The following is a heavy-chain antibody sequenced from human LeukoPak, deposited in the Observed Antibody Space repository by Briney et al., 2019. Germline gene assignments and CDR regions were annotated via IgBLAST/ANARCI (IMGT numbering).Heavy chain of an antibody. Sequence: GASVKVSCTASGGTFSSYAISWVRQAPGQGLEWMGRIIPILGIANYAQKFQGRVTITADKSTSTAYMELSSLRSEDTAVYYCARDVIEEYYFDYWGQGTLVTVSS. CDR1: GGTFSSYA. V-gene: IGHV1-69*04. D-gene: IGHD3-22*01. CDR3: ARDVIEEYYFDY. CDR2: IIPILGIA. J-gene: IGHJ4*02.